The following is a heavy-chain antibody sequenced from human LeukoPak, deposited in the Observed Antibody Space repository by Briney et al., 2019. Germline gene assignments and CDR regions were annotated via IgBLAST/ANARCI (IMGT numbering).Heavy chain of an antibody. D-gene: IGHD3-16*02. CDR2: IYPGDSDT. J-gene: IGHJ6*03. CDR1: GYSFTSYW. Sequence: GESLKISCKGSGYSFTSYWIGWVRQMPGKGLEWMGIIYPGDSDTRYSPSFQGQVTISADKSISTAYLQWSSLKASGTAMYYCARHANDYVWGSYPAPDYYYYYYMDVWGKGTTVTVSS. V-gene: IGHV5-51*01. CDR3: ARHANDYVWGSYPAPDYYYYYYMDV.